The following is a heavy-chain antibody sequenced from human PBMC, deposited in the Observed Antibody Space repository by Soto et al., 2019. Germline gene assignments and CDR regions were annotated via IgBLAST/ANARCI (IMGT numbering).Heavy chain of an antibody. CDR2: IWYDGSNK. CDR1: GFTFSSYG. J-gene: IGHJ4*02. D-gene: IGHD3-22*01. Sequence: GGSLSLSCAASGFTFSSYGMHWVRQAPGKGLEWVAVIWYDGSNKYYADSVKGRFTISRDNSKNTLYLQMNSLRAEDTAVYYCARGTDYYDSSGSTNEIDYWGQGTLVTVSS. V-gene: IGHV3-33*01. CDR3: ARGTDYYDSSGSTNEIDY.